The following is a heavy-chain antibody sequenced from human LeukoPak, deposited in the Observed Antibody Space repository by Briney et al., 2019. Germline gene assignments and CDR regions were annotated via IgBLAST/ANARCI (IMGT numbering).Heavy chain of an antibody. J-gene: IGHJ4*02. CDR3: ARDATPDGVVLDY. CDR2: VSGSGDGT. Sequence: PGGSLRLSCAGSGFTFSSHAMSWVRQAPGKGLEWVSAVSGSGDGTYYADSVKGRFTISRDYSTNTLFLQMNSLRADDTAVYYCARDATPDGVVLDYWGQGALVTVSS. CDR1: GFTFSSHA. V-gene: IGHV3-23*01. D-gene: IGHD2-8*02.